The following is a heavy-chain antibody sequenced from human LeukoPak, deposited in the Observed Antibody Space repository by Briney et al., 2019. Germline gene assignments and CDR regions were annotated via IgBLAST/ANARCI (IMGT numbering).Heavy chain of an antibody. J-gene: IGHJ6*02. CDR1: GFTFSSYS. Sequence: GGSLRLSCAASGFTFSSYSMNWVRQAPGKGLEWVSSISSSSSYIYYADSVKGRFTISRDNAKNSLYLQMNSLRAEDTAVYYCARDSDCSSTSCYVDYYYGMDVWGQGTTVTVSS. CDR2: ISSSSSYI. CDR3: ARDSDCSSTSCYVDYYYGMDV. V-gene: IGHV3-21*01. D-gene: IGHD2-2*01.